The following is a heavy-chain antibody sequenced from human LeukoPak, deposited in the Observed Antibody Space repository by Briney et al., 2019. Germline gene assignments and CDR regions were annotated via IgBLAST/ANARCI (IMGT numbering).Heavy chain of an antibody. CDR3: ARGVNSQGTAMVLFDS. J-gene: IGHJ4*02. D-gene: IGHD5-18*01. CDR1: GGTFSSYA. V-gene: IGHV1-69*04. CDR2: IIPILGIA. Sequence: SVKVSCKASGGTFSSYAISWVRQAPGRGLEWMGRIIPILGIANYAQKFQGRVTITADKSTSTAYMELSSLRSEDTAVYYCARGVNSQGTAMVLFDSWGQGSLVTVSA.